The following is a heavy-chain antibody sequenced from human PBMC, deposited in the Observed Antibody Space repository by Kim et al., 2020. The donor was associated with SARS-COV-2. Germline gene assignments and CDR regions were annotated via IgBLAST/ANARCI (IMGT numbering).Heavy chain of an antibody. V-gene: IGHV3-21*01. CDR2: ISSSSSYI. CDR3: ARDYSHDYGDYLYYYYGMDV. Sequence: GGSLRLSCAASGFTFSSYSMNWVRQAPGKGLEWVSSISSSSSYIYYADSVKGRFTISRDNAKNSLYLQMNSLRAEDTAVYYCARDYSHDYGDYLYYYYGMDVWGQGTTVTVSS. J-gene: IGHJ6*02. D-gene: IGHD4-17*01. CDR1: GFTFSSYS.